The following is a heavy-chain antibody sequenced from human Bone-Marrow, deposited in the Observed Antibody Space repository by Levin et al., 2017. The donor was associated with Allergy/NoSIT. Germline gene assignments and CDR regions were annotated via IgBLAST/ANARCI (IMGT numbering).Heavy chain of an antibody. J-gene: IGHJ6*02. V-gene: IGHV1-8*01. CDR2: MNPNSGNT. CDR3: ARGALKEEWLSGEKNPRYYYYYGMDV. D-gene: IGHD3-3*01. CDR1: GYTFTSYD. Sequence: GESLKISCKASGYTFTSYDINWVRQATGQGLEWMGWMNPNSGNTGYAQKFQGRVTMTRNTSISTAYMELSSLRSEDTAVYYCARGALKEEWLSGEKNPRYYYYYGMDVWGQGTTVTVSS.